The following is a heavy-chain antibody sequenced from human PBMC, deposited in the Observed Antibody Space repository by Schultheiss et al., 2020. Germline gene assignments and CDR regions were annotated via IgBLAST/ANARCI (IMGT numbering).Heavy chain of an antibody. CDR1: GGSISSYY. J-gene: IGHJ3*02. Sequence: SETLSLTCTVSGGSISSYYWSWIRQPPGKGLEWIGYIYYSGSTYYNPSLKSRVTISVDTSKNQFSLKLSSVTAADTAVYYCARDGDYGGNRAFDIWGQGTMGTASS. CDR2: IYYSGST. CDR3: ARDGDYGGNRAFDI. V-gene: IGHV4-59*12. D-gene: IGHD4-23*01.